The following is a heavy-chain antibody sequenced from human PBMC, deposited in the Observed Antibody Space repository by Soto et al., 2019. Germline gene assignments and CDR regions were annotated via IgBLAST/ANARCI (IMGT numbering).Heavy chain of an antibody. V-gene: IGHV4-31*03. J-gene: IGHJ6*02. CDR2: IYYSGST. CDR1: GGSISSGGYY. D-gene: IGHD1-26*01. CDR3: ARHPRIVGDYYYYYGMDV. Sequence: PSETLSLTCTVSGGSISSGGYYWSWIRQHPGKGLEWIGYIYYSGSTYYNPSLKSRVTISVDTSKNQFSLKLSSVTAADTAVYYCARHPRIVGDYYYYYGMDVWGQGTTVTVSS.